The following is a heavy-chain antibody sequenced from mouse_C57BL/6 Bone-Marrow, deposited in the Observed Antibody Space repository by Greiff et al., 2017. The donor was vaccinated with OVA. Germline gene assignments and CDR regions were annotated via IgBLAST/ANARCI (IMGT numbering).Heavy chain of an antibody. CDR1: GYTFTSYW. D-gene: IGHD1-1*01. V-gene: IGHV1-69*01. CDR3: AREGITTVVNFDY. J-gene: IGHJ2*01. CDR2: IDPSDSYT. Sequence: VKLQQPGAELVMPGASVKLSCKASGYTFTSYWMHWVKQRPGQGLEWIGEIDPSDSYTNYNQKFKGKSTLTVDKSSSTAYMQLSSLTSEDSAVYYCAREGITTVVNFDYWGQGTTLTVSS.